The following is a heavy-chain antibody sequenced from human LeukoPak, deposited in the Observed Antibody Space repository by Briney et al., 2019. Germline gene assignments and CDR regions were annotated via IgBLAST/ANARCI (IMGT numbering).Heavy chain of an antibody. J-gene: IGHJ4*02. CDR2: IYYSGST. D-gene: IGHD2-2*02. Sequence: SETLSLTCTVSGGSISSSSYYWGWIRQPPGKGLEWIGSIYYSGSTYYNPSLKSRVTISVDTSKNQFSLKLSSVTAADTAVYYCARAGGYCSSTSCYREGTKDYTSNSFDYWGQGTLVTVSS. V-gene: IGHV4-39*07. CDR1: GGSISSSSYY. CDR3: ARAGGYCSSTSCYREGTKDYTSNSFDY.